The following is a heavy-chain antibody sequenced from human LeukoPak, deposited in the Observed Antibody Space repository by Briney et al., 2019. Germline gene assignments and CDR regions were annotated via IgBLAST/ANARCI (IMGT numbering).Heavy chain of an antibody. D-gene: IGHD2-15*01. J-gene: IGHJ6*03. CDR2: INHSGST. Sequence: SETLSLTCTVSGGSISSYYWSWIRQPPGKGLEWIGEINHSGSTNYNPSLKSRVTISVDTSKNQFSLKLSSVTAADTAVYYCARQASHWWDYYYMDVWGKGTTVTISS. V-gene: IGHV4-34*01. CDR3: ARQASHWWDYYYMDV. CDR1: GGSISSYY.